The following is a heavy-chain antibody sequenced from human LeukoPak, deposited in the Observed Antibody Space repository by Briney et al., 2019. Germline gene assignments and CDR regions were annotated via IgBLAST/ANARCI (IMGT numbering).Heavy chain of an antibody. CDR3: ARGRWILGGHFDY. Sequence: SETLSLTCAVYGGSFSGYYWNWIRQPPGKGLEWIGEINHSGSTNYNPSLKSRVTISVDTSKNQFSLKLSSVTAADTAVYYCARGRWILGGHFDYWGQGTLVTVSS. CDR1: GGSFSGYY. D-gene: IGHD5-18*01. V-gene: IGHV4-34*01. J-gene: IGHJ4*02. CDR2: INHSGST.